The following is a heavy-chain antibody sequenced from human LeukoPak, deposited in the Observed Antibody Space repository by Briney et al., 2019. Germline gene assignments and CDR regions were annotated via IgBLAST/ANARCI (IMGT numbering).Heavy chain of an antibody. CDR1: GGSISSSSYY. J-gene: IGHJ4*02. CDR3: ASQYYYGSGSYSY. Sequence: PSETLSLTCTVSGGSISSSSYYWGWIRQPPGKGLEWIGSIYYSGSTYYNPSLKSRVTISVDTSKNQFSLKLSSVTAADTAVYYRASQYYYGSGSYSYWGQGTLVTVSS. CDR2: IYYSGST. D-gene: IGHD3-10*01. V-gene: IGHV4-39*01.